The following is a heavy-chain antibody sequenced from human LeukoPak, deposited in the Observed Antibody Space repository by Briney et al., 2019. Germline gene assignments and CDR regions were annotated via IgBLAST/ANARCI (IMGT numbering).Heavy chain of an antibody. V-gene: IGHV4-4*07. CDR1: GGSISSYY. J-gene: IGHJ6*03. D-gene: IGHD3-10*01. Sequence: PSETLSLTCTVSGGSISSYYWSWIRQPAGKGLEWIGRIYTSGSTNYNPSLKSRVTISVDTSENQFSLKLSSVTAADTAVYYCARVYYYGSGSYYNQRYYYYMDVWGKGTTVTISS. CDR3: ARVYYYGSGSYYNQRYYYYMDV. CDR2: IYTSGST.